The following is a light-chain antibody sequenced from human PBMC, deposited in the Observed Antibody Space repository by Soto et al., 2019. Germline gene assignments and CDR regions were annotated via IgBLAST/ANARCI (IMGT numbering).Light chain of an antibody. CDR3: QSYDNSLSGWV. J-gene: IGLJ3*02. CDR1: SSNIGAGFD. Sequence: QSVLTQPPSVSGAPGQRVTISCTGSSSNIGAGFDVHWYQQLPGTAPKLLIYGNTNRPSGVPDRFSGSRSVTSASLAITGLQAEDEADYYCQSYDNSLSGWVFGGGTKLTV. CDR2: GNT. V-gene: IGLV1-40*01.